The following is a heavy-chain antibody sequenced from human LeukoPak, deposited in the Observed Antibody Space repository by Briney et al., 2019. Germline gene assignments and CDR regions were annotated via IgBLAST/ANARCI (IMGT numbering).Heavy chain of an antibody. V-gene: IGHV1-2*02. CDR3: ASGGYKLDY. D-gene: IGHD5-18*01. CDR2: INLNSGGT. CDR1: GYTFIDYY. Sequence: ASVKVSCKASGYTFIDYYMHWVRQAPGHGLEWLGWINLNSGGTHYVQKFQGRVTMTRDTSVSTAYMELSTLRSDDTAVYYCASGGYKLDYWGQGTLVTVSS. J-gene: IGHJ4*02.